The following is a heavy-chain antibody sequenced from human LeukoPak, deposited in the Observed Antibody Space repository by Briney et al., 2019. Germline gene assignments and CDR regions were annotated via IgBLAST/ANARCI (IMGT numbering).Heavy chain of an antibody. V-gene: IGHV3-20*04. CDR2: INWNGGST. J-gene: IGHJ5*02. CDR1: GFTFDDYG. CDR3: GRVAGWDWVGP. D-gene: IGHD6-19*01. Sequence: GGSLRLSCAASGFTFDDYGMSWVRQAPGKGLEWVSGINWNGGSTGYADSVKGRFTISRDNSKNTVYLQMNNMRVDDTAVYYWGRVAGWDWVGPWGQGTLVTGSS.